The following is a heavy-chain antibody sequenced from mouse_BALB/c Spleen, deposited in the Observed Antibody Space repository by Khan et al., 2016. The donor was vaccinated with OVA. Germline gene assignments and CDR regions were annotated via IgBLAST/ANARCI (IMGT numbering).Heavy chain of an antibody. CDR2: FFPNSGGS. J-gene: IGHJ3*01. D-gene: IGHD1-2*01. Sequence: VQLQQSGPEVVKPGASVQISCKASGYTFTDYNMDWVKQSHGKSLEWIGYFFPNSGGSGYNQKFKTKATLTVDISSSTAYMDLHSLTSEDSAIYYCVRSGYGSFAFRGQGTLVTVSA. CDR1: GYTFTDYN. V-gene: IGHV1S29*02. CDR3: VRSGYGSFAF.